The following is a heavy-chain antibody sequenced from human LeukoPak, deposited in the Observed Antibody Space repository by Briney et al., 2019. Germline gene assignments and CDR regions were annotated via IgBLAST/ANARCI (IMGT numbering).Heavy chain of an antibody. CDR2: IYYSGST. Sequence: TSETLSLTCTVSGGSISSYYWSWIRQPPGKGLEWIGYIYYSGSTNYNPSLKSRVTISVDTSKNQFSLKLSSVTPADTAVYYCARTVPLSYYYDSSGYYYDYWGQGTLVTVSS. J-gene: IGHJ4*02. CDR3: ARTVPLSYYYDSSGYYYDY. CDR1: GGSISSYY. D-gene: IGHD3-22*01. V-gene: IGHV4-59*01.